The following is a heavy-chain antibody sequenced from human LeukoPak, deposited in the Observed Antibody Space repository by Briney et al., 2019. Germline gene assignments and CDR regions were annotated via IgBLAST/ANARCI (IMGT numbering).Heavy chain of an antibody. CDR3: AKGYSSTWKGYFDP. Sequence: GGSVSLLCAASVFTLSTYAMRCVREAPGEGLEGVWDIGGSGGGTYYEDSVKGRFTISRDNSKNTLFLQMNSLRADDTAVYYCAKGYSSTWKGYFDPWGQGTLVTVSS. D-gene: IGHD6-13*01. V-gene: IGHV3-23*01. CDR1: VFTLSTYA. CDR2: IGGSGGGT. J-gene: IGHJ5*02.